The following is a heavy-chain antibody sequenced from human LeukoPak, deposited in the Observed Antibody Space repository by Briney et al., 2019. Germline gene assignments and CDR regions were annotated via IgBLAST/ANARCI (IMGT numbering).Heavy chain of an antibody. D-gene: IGHD3-10*01. CDR3: AKDWGSGENYFDY. Sequence: GGSLRLSCAASGFTFSSYSMNWVRQSPGKGLEWISYISRSSSTMYHADSVKGRFTISRDNAKNSLYLQMNSLRAEDTAVYYCAKDWGSGENYFDYWGQGTLVTVSS. CDR1: GFTFSSYS. J-gene: IGHJ4*02. V-gene: IGHV3-48*01. CDR2: ISRSSSTM.